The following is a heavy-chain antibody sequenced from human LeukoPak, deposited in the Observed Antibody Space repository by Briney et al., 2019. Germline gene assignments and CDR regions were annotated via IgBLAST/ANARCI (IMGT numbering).Heavy chain of an antibody. CDR2: ISWNSRSI. D-gene: IGHD3-10*01. V-gene: IGHV3-9*01. Sequence: GGSLRLSCAASGFTFDKNAMHWVRQAPGKGLEWVSGISWNSRSIAYADSVKGRFTISRDNAKKSLYLEMNSLRSGDAALYYCAKDYVASGSLNYYMDVWGKGTTVTVSS. CDR1: GFTFDKNA. J-gene: IGHJ6*03. CDR3: AKDYVASGSLNYYMDV.